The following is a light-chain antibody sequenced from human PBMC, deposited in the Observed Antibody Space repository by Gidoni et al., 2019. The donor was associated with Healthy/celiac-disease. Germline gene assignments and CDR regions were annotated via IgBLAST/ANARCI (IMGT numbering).Light chain of an antibody. CDR1: QSVLYSSNNKNY. CDR3: QQYYSNPLT. J-gene: IGKJ3*01. CDR2: WAS. V-gene: IGKV4-1*01. Sequence: DIVMTQSPDSLAVSLGERATINCKSSQSVLYSSNNKNYLAWYKQKPGQPHKLLIYWASTREYGVPDRFSGSGSGTDFTLTISSLQAEDVAGYYCQQYYSNPLTFGPGTKVDIK.